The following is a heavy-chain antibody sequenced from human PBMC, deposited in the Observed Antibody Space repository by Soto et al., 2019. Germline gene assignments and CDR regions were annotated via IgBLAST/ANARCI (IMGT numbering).Heavy chain of an antibody. J-gene: IGHJ6*02. CDR3: ARNRGRYCSSTSCYTDYYGMDV. CDR2: IIPIFGTA. CDR1: GGTFSSYA. V-gene: IGHV1-69*13. D-gene: IGHD2-2*02. Sequence: SVKISCKASGGTFSSYAISWVRQAPGQGLEWMGGIIPIFGTANYAQKFQGRVTITADESTSTAYMELSSLRSEDTAVYYCARNRGRYCSSTSCYTDYYGMDVWGQGTTVTVSS.